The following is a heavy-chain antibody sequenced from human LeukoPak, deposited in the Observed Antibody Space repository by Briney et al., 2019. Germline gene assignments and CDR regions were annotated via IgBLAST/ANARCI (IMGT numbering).Heavy chain of an antibody. Sequence: ASVKVSCKASGYTFTSYDINWLRQATGQGLEWMGWMNPNSGNTGYAQKFQGRVTMTRNTSISTAYMELSSLRSEDTAVYYCARGYCTNGVCYRRPYYYYYYMDVWGKGTTVTVSS. CDR1: GYTFTSYD. CDR2: MNPNSGNT. CDR3: ARGYCTNGVCYRRPYYYYYYMDV. J-gene: IGHJ6*03. V-gene: IGHV1-8*01. D-gene: IGHD2-8*01.